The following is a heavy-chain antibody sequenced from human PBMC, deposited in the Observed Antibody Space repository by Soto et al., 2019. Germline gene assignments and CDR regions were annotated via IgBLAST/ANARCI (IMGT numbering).Heavy chain of an antibody. CDR1: GDSMTSGDYS. CDR3: ARGDYQYSIDY. J-gene: IGHJ4*02. Sequence: SETLSLTCTVSGDSMTSGDYSWSWIRQPPGKGLEWLGYIYRTGNTHYSPSLKSRVSISQDRSKNQFSLELTSVTAADTAVYYCARGDYQYSIDYWGQGTLVTVS. CDR2: IYRTGNT. V-gene: IGHV4-30-2*01. D-gene: IGHD2-2*01.